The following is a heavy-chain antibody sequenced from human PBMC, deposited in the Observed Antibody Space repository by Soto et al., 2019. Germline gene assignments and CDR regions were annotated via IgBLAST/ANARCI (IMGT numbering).Heavy chain of an antibody. CDR1: GFTFSSYA. J-gene: IGHJ4*02. CDR2: ISGSGGST. D-gene: IGHD3-22*01. V-gene: IGHV3-23*01. Sequence: AGGSLRLSCAASGFTFSSYAMSWVRQAPGKGLEWVSAISGSGGSTYYADSVKGRFTISRDNSKNTLYLQMNSLRAEDTAVYYCAKGSRFVRYYYDSSGYSSFDYWGQGTLVTVSS. CDR3: AKGSRFVRYYYDSSGYSSFDY.